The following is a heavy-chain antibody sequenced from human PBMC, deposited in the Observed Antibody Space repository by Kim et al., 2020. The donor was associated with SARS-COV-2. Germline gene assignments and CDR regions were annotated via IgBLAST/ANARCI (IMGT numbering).Heavy chain of an antibody. V-gene: IGHV3-30*04. J-gene: IGHJ5*02. CDR3: ARENPAVKFGTENWFDP. CDR2: ISDDGRNK. CDR1: GFTFSSYV. D-gene: IGHD3-10*01. Sequence: GGSLRLSCAASGFTFSSYVMYWVRQAPGQGLEWVALISDDGRNKNYADSVKGRFTISRDNSKNTLYLQMSRLRGEDTAVYYCARENPAVKFGTENWFDPWGQGTLVTVSS.